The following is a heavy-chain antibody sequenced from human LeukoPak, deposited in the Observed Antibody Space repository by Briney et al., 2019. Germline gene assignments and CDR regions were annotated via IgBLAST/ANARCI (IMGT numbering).Heavy chain of an antibody. D-gene: IGHD6-13*01. CDR2: IEQDGSEK. J-gene: IGHJ6*02. CDR3: ARDMEEQQLGPYYYYGMDV. Sequence: GGSLRLSCAASGFTFSSYWMSWVRQAPGKGLEWVANIEQDGSEKYYVDSVQGRFIISRDNARNSLYLQMNSLRAEDTAVYYCARDMEEQQLGPYYYYGMDVWGQGTTVTVSS. CDR1: GFTFSSYW. V-gene: IGHV3-7*01.